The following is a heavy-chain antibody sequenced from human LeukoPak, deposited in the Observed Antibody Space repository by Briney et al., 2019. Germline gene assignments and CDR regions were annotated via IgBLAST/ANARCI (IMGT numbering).Heavy chain of an antibody. J-gene: IGHJ4*02. CDR3: ARPSRDRYGSSGYYHIDY. CDR2: IYPGDSDT. CDR1: GYSFTSYW. Sequence: GESLKISCKGSGYSFTSYWIGWVRQMPGKGLEWMGIIYPGDSDTRYSPSFQGQVTISADKSISTAYLQWSSLKASDTAMYYCARPSRDRYGSSGYYHIDYWGQGTLVTVSS. D-gene: IGHD3-22*01. V-gene: IGHV5-51*01.